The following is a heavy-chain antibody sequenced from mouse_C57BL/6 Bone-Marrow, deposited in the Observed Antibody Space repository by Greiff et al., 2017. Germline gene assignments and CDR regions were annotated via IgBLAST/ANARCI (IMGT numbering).Heavy chain of an antibody. CDR1: GYTFTSYS. Sequence: VKLLESGAELVRPGASVKMSCKASGYTFTSYSMHWVKQRPGQGLEWIGYINPSSGYTKYNQKFKDKATLTADKSSSTAYMQLSSLTSEDSADYYCAKLGSNYGGYYFDYWGQGTTLTVSS. CDR3: AKLGSNYGGYYFDY. CDR2: INPSSGYT. D-gene: IGHD2-5*01. J-gene: IGHJ2*01. V-gene: IGHV1-4*01.